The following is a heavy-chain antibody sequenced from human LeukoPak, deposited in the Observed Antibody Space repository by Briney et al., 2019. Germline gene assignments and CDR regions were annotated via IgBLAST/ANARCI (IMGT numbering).Heavy chain of an antibody. D-gene: IGHD1-26*01. J-gene: IGHJ4*02. CDR1: GYTFTSYY. CDR3: ARAKLPSPPFDS. CDR2: INPSGGST. Sequence: ASVKVSCKASGYTFTSYYMHWVRQAPGQGLEWMGIINPSGGSTSYAQKCQGRVTMTRDTSTSTVYMELTSLSSEDTAVYYCARAKLPSPPFDSWGPGTLVTVSS. V-gene: IGHV1-46*01.